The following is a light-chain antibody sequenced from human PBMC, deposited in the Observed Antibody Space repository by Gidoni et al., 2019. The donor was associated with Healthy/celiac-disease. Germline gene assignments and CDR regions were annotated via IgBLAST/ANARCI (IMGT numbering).Light chain of an antibody. Sequence: EIVLTQSPGTLSLSPGERATLSCRASQSVSSSYLAWYQQKPGQAPRLLIYGASSRATGIPDRFSGSGSGTDFTLTSRRLEPEDFAVYYCQQYGSSPNTFGQGTRLEIK. V-gene: IGKV3-20*01. CDR3: QQYGSSPNT. CDR2: GAS. CDR1: QSVSSSY. J-gene: IGKJ5*01.